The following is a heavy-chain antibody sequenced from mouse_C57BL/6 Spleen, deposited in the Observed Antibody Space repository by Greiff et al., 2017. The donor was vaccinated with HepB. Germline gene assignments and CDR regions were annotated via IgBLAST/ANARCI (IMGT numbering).Heavy chain of an antibody. Sequence: QVQLKQPGAELVKPGASVKMSCKASGYTFTSYWITWVKQRPGQGLEWIGDIYPGSGSTNYNEKFKSKATLTVDTSSSTAYMKLSSLTAEDSAVYYCAYYYGSSWSYYAMDYWGQGTSVTVSS. CDR1: GYTFTSYW. V-gene: IGHV1-55*01. CDR3: AYYYGSSWSYYAMDY. D-gene: IGHD1-1*01. CDR2: IYPGSGST. J-gene: IGHJ4*01.